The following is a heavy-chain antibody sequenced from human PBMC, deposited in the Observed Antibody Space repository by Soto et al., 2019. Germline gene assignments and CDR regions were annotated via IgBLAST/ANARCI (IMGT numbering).Heavy chain of an antibody. V-gene: IGHV4-31*03. CDR1: GGSISSGGYY. CDR3: ARDLDLRYCSGGSCYSGGFDY. CDR2: IYYSGST. D-gene: IGHD2-15*01. J-gene: IGHJ4*02. Sequence: LSLTCTVSGGSISSGGYYWSWIRQHPGKGLEWIGYIYYSGSTYYNPSLKSRVTISVDTSKNQFSLKLSSVTAADTAVYYCARDLDLRYCSGGSCYSGGFDYWGQGTLVTVSS.